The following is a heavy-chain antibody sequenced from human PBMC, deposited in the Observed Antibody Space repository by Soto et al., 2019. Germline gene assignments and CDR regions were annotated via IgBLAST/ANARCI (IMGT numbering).Heavy chain of an antibody. V-gene: IGHV1-69*06. CDR1: GGTFSSYA. Sequence: QVQLVQSGAEVKKPGSSVKVSCKASGGTFSSYAISWVRQAPGQGLEWMGGIIPIFGTANYAQKFQGRVTITADKSTSTAYMELSSLGSEDTAVYYCARDADYYDSRGYLWDYYYYGMDVWGQGTTVTVSS. CDR2: IIPIFGTA. D-gene: IGHD3-22*01. J-gene: IGHJ6*02. CDR3: ARDADYYDSRGYLWDYYYYGMDV.